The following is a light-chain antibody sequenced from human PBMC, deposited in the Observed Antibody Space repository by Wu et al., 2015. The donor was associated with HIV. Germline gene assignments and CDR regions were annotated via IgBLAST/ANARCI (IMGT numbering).Light chain of an antibody. CDR1: QSLSRSY. J-gene: IGKJ1*01. CDR2: GAS. CDR3: HQYDNPPQT. Sequence: ETVLTQSPGTLSLSPGEGVTLSCRASQSLSRSYLSWYQQKPGQAPRLLIYGASNRDTDIPDRFSGSGSGTDFTLTISRLEPEDFAVYYCHQYDNPPQTFGQGTKVEIK. V-gene: IGKV3-20*01.